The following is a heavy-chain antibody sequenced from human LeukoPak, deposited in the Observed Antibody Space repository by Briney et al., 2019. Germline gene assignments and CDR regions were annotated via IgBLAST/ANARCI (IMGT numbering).Heavy chain of an antibody. J-gene: IGHJ4*02. D-gene: IGHD3-22*01. V-gene: IGHV1-18*01. CDR3: ARDYYDSSGYYRGGDYFDY. CDR2: ISAYNGNT. CDR1: GYTFTSYG. Sequence: EASVKVSCKASGYTFTSYGISWVRQAPGQGLEWMGWISAYNGNTNYAQKLQGRATMTTDTSTSTAYMELRSLRSDDTAVYYCARDYYDSSGYYRGGDYFDYWGQGTLVTVSS.